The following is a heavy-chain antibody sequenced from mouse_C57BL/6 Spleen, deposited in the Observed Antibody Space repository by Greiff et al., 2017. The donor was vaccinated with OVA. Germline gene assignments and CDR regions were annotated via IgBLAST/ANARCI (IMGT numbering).Heavy chain of an antibody. CDR2: ISSGSSTI. D-gene: IGHD4-1*01. CDR1: GFTFSDYG. Sequence: DVKLVESGGGLVKPGGSLKLSCAASGFTFSDYGMHWVRQAPEKGLEWVAYISSGSSTIYYADTVKGRFTISRDNAKNTLFLQMTSLRSEDTAMYYCARKELGDWYFDVWGTGTTVTVSS. V-gene: IGHV5-17*01. J-gene: IGHJ1*03. CDR3: ARKELGDWYFDV.